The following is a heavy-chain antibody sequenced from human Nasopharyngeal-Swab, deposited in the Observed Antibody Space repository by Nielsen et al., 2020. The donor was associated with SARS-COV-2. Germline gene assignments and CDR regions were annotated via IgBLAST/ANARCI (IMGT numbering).Heavy chain of an antibody. V-gene: IGHV3-23*01. CDR1: GFTFSNAW. CDR3: AKDFEQQLVPFDY. CDR2: ISGSGGST. Sequence: GESLKISCAASGFTFSNAWMSWVRQAPGKGPEWVSAISGSGGSTYYADSVKGRFTISRDNSKNTLYLQMNSLRAEDTAVYYCAKDFEQQLVPFDYWGQGTLVTVSS. J-gene: IGHJ4*02. D-gene: IGHD6-13*01.